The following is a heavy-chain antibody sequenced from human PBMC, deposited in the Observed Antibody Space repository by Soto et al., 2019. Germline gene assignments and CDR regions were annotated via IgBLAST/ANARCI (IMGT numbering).Heavy chain of an antibody. CDR3: ARGRYCLTGRCVPNWFDS. Sequence: SETVSLTCTVSGGSFSSGVYYCSWIREHPGKGLELIGCIYYNGITYHTTSLKSRVTRSVYKSKNQLSLKLSSVTAAETAVYYCARGRYCLTGRCVPNWFDSWGKGTPVTVSS. V-gene: IGHV4-31*03. D-gene: IGHD1-26*01. CDR1: GGSFSSGVYY. J-gene: IGHJ5*01. CDR2: IYYNGIT.